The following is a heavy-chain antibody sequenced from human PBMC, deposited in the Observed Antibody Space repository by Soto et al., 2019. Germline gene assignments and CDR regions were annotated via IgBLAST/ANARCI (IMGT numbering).Heavy chain of an antibody. CDR2: IYYTGST. J-gene: IGHJ4*02. Sequence: KTSETLSLTCSVSGDSISSGYWSWIRQPPGKGLEWIGKIYYTGSTDYNPSLKSRVTISVDTSNKEVSLNLGSVTAADTAVYFCARSDYVYCSGGSCFFDLWGQGTLVTVSS. CDR3: ARSDYVYCSGGSCFFDL. D-gene: IGHD2-15*01. CDR1: GDSISSGY. V-gene: IGHV4-59*01.